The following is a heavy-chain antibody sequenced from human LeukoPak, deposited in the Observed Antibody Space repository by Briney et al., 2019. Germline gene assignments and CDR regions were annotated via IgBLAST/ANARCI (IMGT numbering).Heavy chain of an antibody. CDR1: GFTFSSYW. D-gene: IGHD4-17*01. J-gene: IGHJ4*02. Sequence: GGSLRLSCAASGFTFSSYWMSWVCQAPGKGLEWVANIKQDGSQKYYVGSVKGRFTISRDNAKNSLYLQMNSLRVDDTAVYYCAREQYGDHFDNWGQGTLVTVSS. CDR2: IKQDGSQK. CDR3: AREQYGDHFDN. V-gene: IGHV3-7*01.